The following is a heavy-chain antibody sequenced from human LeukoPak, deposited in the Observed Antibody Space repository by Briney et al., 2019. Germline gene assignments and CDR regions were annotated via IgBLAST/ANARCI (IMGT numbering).Heavy chain of an antibody. CDR2: IIPIFGTT. CDR3: ARKVPNDSSGYYYRGQFDP. V-gene: IGHV1-69*06. Sequence: ASVKVSCKASGGTFSSYAISWVRQAPGQGLEWMGGIIPIFGTTNYAQKFQGRVTITADKSTSTAYMELSSLRSEDTAVYYCARKVPNDSSGYYYRGQFDPWGQGTLVTVSS. J-gene: IGHJ5*02. CDR1: GGTFSSYA. D-gene: IGHD3-22*01.